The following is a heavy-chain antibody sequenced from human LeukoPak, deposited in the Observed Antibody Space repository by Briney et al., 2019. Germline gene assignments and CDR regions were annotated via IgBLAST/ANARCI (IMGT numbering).Heavy chain of an antibody. CDR2: IYYSGST. J-gene: IGHJ5*02. D-gene: IGHD3-9*01. CDR1: GGSISSYY. CDR3: ARDSYYDIFGP. Sequence: PSETLSLTCTVSGGSISSYYWSWIRQPPGKGLEWIGYIYYSGSTNYNPSLKSRVTISVDTSKNQFSLKLSSVTAADTAVYYCARDSYYDIFGPWGQGTLVTVSS. V-gene: IGHV4-59*01.